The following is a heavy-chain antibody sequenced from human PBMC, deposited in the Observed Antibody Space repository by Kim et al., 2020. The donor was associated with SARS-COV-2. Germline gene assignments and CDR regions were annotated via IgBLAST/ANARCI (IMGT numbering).Heavy chain of an antibody. Sequence: RFTISRDNSKNTLYLQMNSLRAEDTAVYYCAKDRDFYDSSGYYSYYFDYWGQGTLVTVSS. D-gene: IGHD3-22*01. J-gene: IGHJ4*02. V-gene: IGHV3-23*03. CDR3: AKDRDFYDSSGYYSYYFDY.